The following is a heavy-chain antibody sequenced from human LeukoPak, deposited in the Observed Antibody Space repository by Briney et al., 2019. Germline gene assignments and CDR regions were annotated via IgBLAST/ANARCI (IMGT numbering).Heavy chain of an antibody. J-gene: IGHJ4*02. Sequence: GGSLRLSCAASGFTFSSYGMNWVRQAPGKGLEWVSCISSSSTYIYYADSVKGRFTISRDNTRNSLYLQMNSLRAEDTAVYYCAKGNAGYCSGVSCYPFDYWGQGTLVAVSS. D-gene: IGHD2-15*01. CDR2: ISSSSTYI. CDR1: GFTFSSYG. CDR3: AKGNAGYCSGVSCYPFDY. V-gene: IGHV3-21*04.